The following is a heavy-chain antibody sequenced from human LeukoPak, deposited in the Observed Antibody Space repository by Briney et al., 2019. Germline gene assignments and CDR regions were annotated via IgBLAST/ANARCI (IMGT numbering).Heavy chain of an antibody. CDR1: EFTFSRYD. CDR3: VDLNAPL. D-gene: IGHD2-8*01. V-gene: IGHV3-30*02. Sequence: GGSLRLSCVASEFTFSRYDMHWVRQAPGRGLEWVAFIRYDGSNKYYADSVKGRFTFSRDNAKNTLYLQMNSLRVEDTAVYYCVDLNAPLWGQGTLVTVSS. CDR2: IRYDGSNK. J-gene: IGHJ4*02.